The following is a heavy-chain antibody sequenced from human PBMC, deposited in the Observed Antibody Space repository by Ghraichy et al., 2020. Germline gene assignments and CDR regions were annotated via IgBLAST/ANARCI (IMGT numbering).Heavy chain of an antibody. V-gene: IGHV6-1*01. CDR1: GDSVSSNSAA. CDR3: ARHGSSGSYFFDY. CDR2: TYYRSKWYN. Sequence: SETLSLTCAISGDSVSSNSAARNWIGQSPSRGLEWLGRTYYRSKWYNDYAVSVKSRITINPDTSKNQFSLQLNSVTPEDTAVYYCARHGSSGSYFFDYWGQGTLVTVSS. D-gene: IGHD1-26*01. J-gene: IGHJ4*02.